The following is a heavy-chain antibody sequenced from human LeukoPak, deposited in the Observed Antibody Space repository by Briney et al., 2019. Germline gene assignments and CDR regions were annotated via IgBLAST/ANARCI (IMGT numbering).Heavy chain of an antibody. J-gene: IGHJ2*01. V-gene: IGHV3-7*01. CDR1: GFTFSNYA. Sequence: PGGSLRLSCAASGFTFSNYAMSWVRQAPGKGLEWVANIKQDGSETDYVDSVKGRFTISRGNAKNSLYLQMNSLRAEDTAVYYCARGGGVTYYYDSSDYPIDSVYLYFDLWGRGTLVTVSS. CDR3: ARGGGVTYYYDSSDYPIDSVYLYFDL. D-gene: IGHD3-22*01. CDR2: IKQDGSET.